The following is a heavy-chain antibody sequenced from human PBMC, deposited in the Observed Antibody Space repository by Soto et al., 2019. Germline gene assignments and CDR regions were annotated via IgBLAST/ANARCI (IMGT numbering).Heavy chain of an antibody. D-gene: IGHD2-15*01. Sequence: EVQVLESGGGLVQPGGSLRLSCEGSEFTVSGHAMTWIRQAPGKGLEWVSTITADGGTYYADSVKGRFAMSRDTSENTRYLQMNSLGAEDTAAYYCAPHVSCSGGSCQYDAFAIRGQGTMVTVSS. CDR1: EFTVSGHA. CDR2: ITADGGT. J-gene: IGHJ3*02. CDR3: APHVSCSGGSCQYDAFAI. V-gene: IGHV3-23*01.